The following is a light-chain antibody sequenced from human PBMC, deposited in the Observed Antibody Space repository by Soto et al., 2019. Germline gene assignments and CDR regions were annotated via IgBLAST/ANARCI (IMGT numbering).Light chain of an antibody. Sequence: EIVLTQSPGTLSLSPGDTATLSCRASQSVSSSYLAWYQQKPGQAPRLLIYVASIRATGIPDRFSGSGSGTAYPLTINRLEPEDFAVYYCQQYGSSPRTFGQGTKVENK. CDR1: QSVSSSY. CDR2: VAS. CDR3: QQYGSSPRT. J-gene: IGKJ1*01. V-gene: IGKV3-20*01.